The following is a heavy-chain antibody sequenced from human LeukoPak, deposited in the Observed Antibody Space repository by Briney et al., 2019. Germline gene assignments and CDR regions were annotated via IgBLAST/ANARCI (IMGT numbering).Heavy chain of an antibody. J-gene: IGHJ3*02. CDR2: ISSSSSSI. V-gene: IGHV3-48*04. Sequence: GGSLRLSCAASGFTFGSYSMNWVRQAPGKGLEWVSYISSSSSSIYYADSVMGRFTISRDNAKNTLYLQMNSLRAEDTAVYYCARNAAMAADIWGQGTMVTVSP. CDR1: GFTFGSYS. D-gene: IGHD5-18*01. CDR3: ARNAAMAADI.